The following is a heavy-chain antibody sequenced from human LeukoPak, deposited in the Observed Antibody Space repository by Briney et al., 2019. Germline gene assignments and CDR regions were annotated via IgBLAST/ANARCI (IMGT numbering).Heavy chain of an antibody. CDR3: AREPSNYYDSSGYYPP. CDR2: INPNSGGT. CDR1: GYTFTGYY. D-gene: IGHD3-22*01. J-gene: IGHJ4*02. V-gene: IGHV1-2*02. Sequence: GASVKVSCKASGYTFTGYYMHWVRQAPGQGLEWMGWINPNSGGTNYAQKFQGRVTMTRDTSISTAYMELSRLRSDDTAVYYCAREPSNYYDSSGYYPPWGQGTLVTVSS.